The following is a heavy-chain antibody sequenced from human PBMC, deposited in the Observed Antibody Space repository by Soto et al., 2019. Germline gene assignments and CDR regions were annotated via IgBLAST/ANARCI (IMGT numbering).Heavy chain of an antibody. CDR2: ISYDGSNK. CDR3: AKGQKWELPFAY. Sequence: GGSLRLSCAASGFTFSSYGMHWVRQAPGKGLEWVAVISYDGSNKYYADSVKGRFTISRDNSKNTLYLQMNSLKAEDTAVYYWAKGQKWELPFAYWGQRALVTVSS. D-gene: IGHD1-26*01. V-gene: IGHV3-30*18. J-gene: IGHJ4*02. CDR1: GFTFSSYG.